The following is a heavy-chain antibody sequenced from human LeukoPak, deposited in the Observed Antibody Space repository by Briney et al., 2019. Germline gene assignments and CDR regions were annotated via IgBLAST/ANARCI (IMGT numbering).Heavy chain of an antibody. D-gene: IGHD3-3*01. Sequence: PGGSLRLSCAASGFTFSSYEMNWVRQAPGKGLEWVSYISSSSSTIYYADSVKGRFTISRDNAKNSLYLQLNSLRAEDTAVYYCARDRGDFWSGYYTNYFDYWGQGTLVTVSS. CDR2: ISSSSSTI. CDR1: GFTFSSYE. CDR3: ARDRGDFWSGYYTNYFDY. V-gene: IGHV3-48*03. J-gene: IGHJ4*02.